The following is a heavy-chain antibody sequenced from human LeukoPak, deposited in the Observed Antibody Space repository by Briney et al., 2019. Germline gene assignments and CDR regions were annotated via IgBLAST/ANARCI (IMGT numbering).Heavy chain of an antibody. CDR1: GFTFSSYE. V-gene: IGHV3-48*03. Sequence: GGSLRLSCAASGFTFSSYEMNWVRKAPGKGLEWVSYISSSGSTIYYADSVKGRFTISRDNAKNSLYLQMNSLRAEDTAVYYCAATAAITSNLDYWGQGTLVTVSS. D-gene: IGHD3-16*01. CDR3: AATAAITSNLDY. CDR2: ISSSGSTI. J-gene: IGHJ4*02.